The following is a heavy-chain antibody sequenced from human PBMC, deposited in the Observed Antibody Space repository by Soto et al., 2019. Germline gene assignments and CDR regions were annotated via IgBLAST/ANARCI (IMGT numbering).Heavy chain of an antibody. Sequence: SGPTLVNPTQTLTLTCTFSGFSLKSSGVGVAWIRQPPGKALEWLALVYWSDEKRYSPSLKTRLTISKDTSKNQVVLTMTNMDPVDTATYYCAHRPSGWYLFDYWGQGTLVTVSS. CDR3: AHRPSGWYLFDY. CDR1: GFSLKSSGVG. J-gene: IGHJ4*02. V-gene: IGHV2-5*01. D-gene: IGHD6-19*01. CDR2: VYWSDEK.